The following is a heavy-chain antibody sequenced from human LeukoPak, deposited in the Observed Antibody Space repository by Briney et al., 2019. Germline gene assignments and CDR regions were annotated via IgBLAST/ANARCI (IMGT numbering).Heavy chain of an antibody. CDR3: ARESAAVAGRGFDY. D-gene: IGHD6-19*01. J-gene: IGHJ4*02. CDR1: GGSISIYY. CDR2: IYYSGST. V-gene: IGHV4-59*01. Sequence: SETLSLTCTVSGGSISIYYWSWIRQPPGKGLEWIGYIYYSGSTNYNPSLKSRVTISVDTSKNQFSLKLSSVTAADTAVYYCARESAAVAGRGFDYWGQGTLVTVSS.